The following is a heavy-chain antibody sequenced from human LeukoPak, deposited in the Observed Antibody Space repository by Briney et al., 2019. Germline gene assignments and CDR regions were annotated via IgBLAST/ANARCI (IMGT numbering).Heavy chain of an antibody. Sequence: PGGSLRLSCAASGFTFDDYVMHWVRQVPGKGLEWVSLISWDGANVYYADSVKGRFTISRDNAKSSLYLQMNSLRAEDTAVYYCARDYCNTTSCYPDYWGQGTQVTVSS. D-gene: IGHD2-2*01. CDR1: GFTFDDYV. CDR2: ISWDGANV. CDR3: ARDYCNTTSCYPDY. J-gene: IGHJ4*02. V-gene: IGHV3-43D*03.